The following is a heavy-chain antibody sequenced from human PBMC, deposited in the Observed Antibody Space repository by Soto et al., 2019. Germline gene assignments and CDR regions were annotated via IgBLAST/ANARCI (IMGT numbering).Heavy chain of an antibody. CDR1: GGSISSGGYY. Sequence: QVQLQESGPGLVKPSQTLSLTCTVSGGSISSGGYYWSWIRQHPGKGLEWIGYIYYSGSTYYNPSLKSRVTISVDPSKNQFSLKLSSVTAADTAVYYCARDRGATFAINWFDPWGQGTLVTVSS. D-gene: IGHD1-26*01. CDR3: ARDRGATFAINWFDP. CDR2: IYYSGST. V-gene: IGHV4-31*03. J-gene: IGHJ5*02.